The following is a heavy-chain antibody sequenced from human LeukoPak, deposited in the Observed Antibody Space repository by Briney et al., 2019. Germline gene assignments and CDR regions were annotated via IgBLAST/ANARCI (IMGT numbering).Heavy chain of an antibody. D-gene: IGHD1-14*01. CDR1: GFTFGNSW. V-gene: IGHV3-74*01. CDR3: VVVVEPPDSDGFDV. CDR2: INADGSTT. J-gene: IGHJ3*01. Sequence: GGSLRLSCAASGFTFGNSWVHWVRQAPGKGLVWVSLINADGSTTTYADSVKGRFTISRDNARNTLSLQMNSLTIEDTAVYYCVVVVEPPDSDGFDVWGQGTMITVST.